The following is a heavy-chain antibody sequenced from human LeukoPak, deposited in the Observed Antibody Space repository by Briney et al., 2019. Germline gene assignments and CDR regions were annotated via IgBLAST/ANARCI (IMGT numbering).Heavy chain of an antibody. CDR3: AREGDGYDY. CDR1: GGSFSGYY. CDR2: INHGGST. J-gene: IGHJ4*02. Sequence: SETLSLTCAVYGGSFSGYYWSWIRQPPGKGLEGMGEINHGGSTNYNPPLKSRVTISVDTSKNQFSLKLSSGTAADTAVYYCAREGDGYDYWGQGTLVTVSS. V-gene: IGHV4-34*01. D-gene: IGHD5-24*01.